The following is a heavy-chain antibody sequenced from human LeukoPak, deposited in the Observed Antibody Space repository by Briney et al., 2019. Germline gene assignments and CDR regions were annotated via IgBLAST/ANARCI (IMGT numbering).Heavy chain of an antibody. CDR3: ARHGESDFWSGYFLYYFDH. J-gene: IGHJ4*02. D-gene: IGHD3-3*01. V-gene: IGHV4-38-2*01. Sequence: SETLSLTCAVSGYSISSGYYWGWIRQPPGKGLEWIGGIYHSGSTYYNPSLKSRVTISVDTSKNQFSLKLSSVTAADTAVYYCARHGESDFWSGYFLYYFDHWGQVALVTVSS. CDR2: IYHSGST. CDR1: GYSISSGYY.